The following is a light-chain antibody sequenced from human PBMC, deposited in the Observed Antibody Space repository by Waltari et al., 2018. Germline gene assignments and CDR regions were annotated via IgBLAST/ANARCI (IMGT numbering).Light chain of an antibody. CDR3: SSYTSSSTLV. V-gene: IGLV2-14*01. CDR1: SSDVGAYNY. CDR2: EVS. Sequence: QSALTQPASVSGSPGQSITISCTGTSSDVGAYNYVSWYLQHPGKAPQRMLYEVSNRPSGVSNRFSGSKSGNTDSLTISGLQAEDEADYYCSSYTSSSTLVFGGGTKLTVL. J-gene: IGLJ2*01.